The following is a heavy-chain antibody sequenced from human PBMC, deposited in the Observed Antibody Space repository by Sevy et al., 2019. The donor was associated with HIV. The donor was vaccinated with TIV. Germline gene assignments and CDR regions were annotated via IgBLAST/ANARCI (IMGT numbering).Heavy chain of an antibody. CDR1: GGSISSYY. Sequence: SETLSLTCTVSGGSISSYYWSWIRQPAGKGLEWIGRIYTSGSTNYNPSLKSRVTMSVDTSKNQFSLKRSSVTAADTAVYYCARGAIFGVVIISDAFDIWGQGTMVTVSS. CDR2: IYTSGST. V-gene: IGHV4-4*07. J-gene: IGHJ3*02. D-gene: IGHD3-3*01. CDR3: ARGAIFGVVIISDAFDI.